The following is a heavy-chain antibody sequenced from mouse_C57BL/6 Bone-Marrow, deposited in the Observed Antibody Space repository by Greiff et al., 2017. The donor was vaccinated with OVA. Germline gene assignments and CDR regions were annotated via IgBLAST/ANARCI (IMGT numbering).Heavy chain of an antibody. CDR3: ARDLTGTWFAY. CDR1: GFTFSSYA. D-gene: IGHD4-1*01. CDR2: ISDGGSYT. V-gene: IGHV5-4*01. J-gene: IGHJ3*01. Sequence: EVMLVESGGGLVKPGGSLKLSCAASGFTFSSYAMSWVRQTPEKRLEWVATISDGGSYTYYPDNVKGRFTISRDNAKNNLYLQMSHLKSEDTAMDYCARDLTGTWFAYWGQGTLVTVSA.